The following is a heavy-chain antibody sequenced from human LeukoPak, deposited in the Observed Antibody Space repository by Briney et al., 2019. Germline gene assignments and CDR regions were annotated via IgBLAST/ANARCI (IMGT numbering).Heavy chain of an antibody. V-gene: IGHV4-59*08. CDR3: ARHGYSSSWFYDY. CDR2: IYYSGST. CDR1: GGSISSYY. J-gene: IGHJ4*02. D-gene: IGHD6-13*01. Sequence: PSETLSLTCTVSGGSISSYYWSWIRQPPGKGLEWIGYIYYSGSTNHNPSLKSRVTISVDTSKNQFSLKLSSVTAADTAVYYCARHGYSSSWFYDYWGQGTLVTVSS.